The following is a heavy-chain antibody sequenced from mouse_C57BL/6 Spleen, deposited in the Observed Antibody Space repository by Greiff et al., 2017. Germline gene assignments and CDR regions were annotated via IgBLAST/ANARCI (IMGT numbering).Heavy chain of an antibody. CDR1: GYAFTNYL. V-gene: IGHV1-54*01. J-gene: IGHJ4*01. Sequence: VKLMESGAELVRPGTSVKVSCKASGYAFTNYLIEWVKQRPGQGLEWIGVINPGSGGTNYNEKFKGKATLTADKSSSTAYMQRSSLTSEDSAVYFCARSDGLRAMDYWGQGTSVTVSS. CDR3: ARSDGLRAMDY. D-gene: IGHD2-4*01. CDR2: INPGSGGT.